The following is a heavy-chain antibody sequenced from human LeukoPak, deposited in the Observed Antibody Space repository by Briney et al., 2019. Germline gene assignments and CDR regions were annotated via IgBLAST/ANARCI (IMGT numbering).Heavy chain of an antibody. D-gene: IGHD2-8*01. J-gene: IGHJ4*02. CDR3: ARGPCANGVCLFDY. Sequence: PGGSLRLSCVPSGFTFSSYEMNWVRPAPGKGLEWVSYITNSGGTIYYADSVKGRFTISRDNAKNSLFLQMNSLRAEDTAVYYCARGPCANGVCLFDYWGQGTPVTFSS. CDR1: GFTFSSYE. V-gene: IGHV3-48*03. CDR2: ITNSGGTI.